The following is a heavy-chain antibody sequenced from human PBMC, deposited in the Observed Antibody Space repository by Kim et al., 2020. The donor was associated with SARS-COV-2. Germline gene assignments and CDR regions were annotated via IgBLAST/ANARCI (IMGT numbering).Heavy chain of an antibody. Sequence: ASVKVSCKASGYTFTSYGISWVRQAPGQGLEWMGWISAYNGNTNYAQKLQGRVTMTTDTSTSTAYMELRSLRSDDTAVYYCARTLDYYSELHFDYWGQGTLVTVSS. V-gene: IGHV1-18*01. CDR3: ARTLDYYSELHFDY. D-gene: IGHD3-22*01. CDR1: GYTFTSYG. J-gene: IGHJ4*02. CDR2: ISAYNGNT.